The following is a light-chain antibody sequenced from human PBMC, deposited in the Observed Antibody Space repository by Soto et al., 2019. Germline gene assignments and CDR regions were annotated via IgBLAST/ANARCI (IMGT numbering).Light chain of an antibody. J-gene: IGLJ1*01. V-gene: IGLV2-11*01. CDR3: CSYGGSFPYV. CDR1: SSDVGGYDY. Sequence: QSALTQPPSVSGSPGQSVTISCTGTSSDVGGYDYVSWYQQRPGKAPKLLIYDVTKRPSGVPDRFSGSKSGNTASLTISGLHAEDEADFYCCSYGGSFPYVFGTGTKLTVL. CDR2: DVT.